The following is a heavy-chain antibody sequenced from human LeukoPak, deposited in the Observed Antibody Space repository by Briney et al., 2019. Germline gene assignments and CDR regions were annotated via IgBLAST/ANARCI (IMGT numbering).Heavy chain of an antibody. Sequence: GGPLRHSRGASGLNYSSYAMSWVRPAPGKGLEWVSAISGSGGSTYYADSVKGRFTISRDNSKNTLYLQMNSLRAEDTAVYYCAKDLAITMTTTFDYWGQGTLVTVSS. CDR1: GLNYSSYA. CDR2: ISGSGGST. CDR3: AKDLAITMTTTFDY. V-gene: IGHV3-23*01. D-gene: IGHD3-22*01. J-gene: IGHJ4*02.